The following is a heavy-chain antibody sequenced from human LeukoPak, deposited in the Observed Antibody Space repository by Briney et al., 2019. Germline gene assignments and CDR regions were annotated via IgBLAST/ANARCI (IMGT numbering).Heavy chain of an antibody. D-gene: IGHD1-26*01. J-gene: IGHJ4*02. CDR1: GFTFCGYR. CDR2: IRYDGSNE. CDR3: ASNSGSRTGFDY. Sequence: GGSLRLSCAPSGFTFCGYRIHEVRQAPGKGVEWVAFIRYDGSNEYFPDSVKGRCTNSRDNSKNTLYLQMRSLRPEDTAVYYCASNSGSRTGFDYWGQGTLVTVSS. V-gene: IGHV3-30*02.